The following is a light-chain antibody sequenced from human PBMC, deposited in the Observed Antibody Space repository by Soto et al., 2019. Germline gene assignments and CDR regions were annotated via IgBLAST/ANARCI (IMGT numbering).Light chain of an antibody. CDR3: AAWEDSLDGHVV. CDR2: NNI. Sequence: QAVVTQPPSASGTPGQKVTISCSGSNSNIGSNTVSWFQQLPGRAPKLLLYNNIYRPPGVPDRFSGSKSGTSVSLAISGLQSEDEADYYCAAWEDSLDGHVVFGGGTQLTVL. V-gene: IGLV1-44*01. J-gene: IGLJ7*01. CDR1: NSNIGSNT.